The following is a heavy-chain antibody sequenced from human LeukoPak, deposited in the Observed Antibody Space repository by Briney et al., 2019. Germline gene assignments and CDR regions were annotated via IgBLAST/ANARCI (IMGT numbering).Heavy chain of an antibody. V-gene: IGHV4-31*03. Sequence: PSETLSLTCTVSGGSISSGGYYWSWIRQHPGKGLEWIGYIYYSGSTYYNPSLKSRVTISVDTSKNQFSLKLSSVTAADTAVYYCARVRGGSGVNCYYYFDYWCQGTLVTVSS. J-gene: IGHJ4*02. D-gene: IGHD2-15*01. CDR2: IYYSGST. CDR1: GGSISSGGYY. CDR3: ARVRGGSGVNCYYYFDY.